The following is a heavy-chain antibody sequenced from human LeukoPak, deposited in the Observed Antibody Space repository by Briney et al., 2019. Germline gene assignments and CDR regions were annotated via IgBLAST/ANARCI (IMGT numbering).Heavy chain of an antibody. CDR3: ARGLDSPPYYYYYYMDV. CDR2: MNPNSGNT. Sequence: LXXMGXMNPNSGNTGYAQKFQGRVTMTRNTSISTAYMELSSLRSEDTAVYYCARGLDSPPYYYYYYMDVWGKGTTVTVSS. J-gene: IGHJ6*03. V-gene: IGHV1-8*01.